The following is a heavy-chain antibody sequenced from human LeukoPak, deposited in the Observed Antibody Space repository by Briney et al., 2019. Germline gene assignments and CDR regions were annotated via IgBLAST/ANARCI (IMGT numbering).Heavy chain of an antibody. CDR2: IYYGGSA. V-gene: IGHV4-59*01. CDR1: GGSMSRYY. D-gene: IGHD6-19*01. J-gene: IGHJ4*02. Sequence: SETLSLTCTVSGGSMSRYYWSWIRQSPDEGLERIGNIYYGGSAHYNPNPSLRSRVTISVDESKNQFSLNLSSVTAADTAVYYCARGGSSGWYGRGFFDYWGQGALVTVSS. CDR3: ARGGSSGWYGRGFFDY.